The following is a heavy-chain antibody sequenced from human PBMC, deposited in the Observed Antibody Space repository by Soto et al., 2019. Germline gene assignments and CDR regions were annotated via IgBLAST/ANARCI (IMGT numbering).Heavy chain of an antibody. Sequence: SETLSLTCAVYGGSFSGYYWSWIRQPPGKGLEWIGEINHSGSTNYNPSLKSRVTISVDTSKNQFSLKLSSVTAADTAVYYCARGRRRRGNYYYMDVWGKGTTVTVSS. CDR3: ARGRRRRGNYYYMDV. CDR1: GGSFSGYY. V-gene: IGHV4-34*01. J-gene: IGHJ6*03. CDR2: INHSGST.